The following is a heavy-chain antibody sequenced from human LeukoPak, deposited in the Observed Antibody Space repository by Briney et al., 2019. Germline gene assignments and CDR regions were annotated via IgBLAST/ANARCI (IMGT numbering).Heavy chain of an antibody. CDR2: INHSGST. J-gene: IGHJ6*02. CDR3: AVPSPRIKSYYYYYGMDV. CDR1: GGSFSGYY. V-gene: IGHV4-34*01. D-gene: IGHD2-15*01. Sequence: SETLSLTCAVYGGSFSGYYWSWLRQPPGKGLEWLGEINHSGSTNYNPSLKSRVTISVDTSKNQFSLKLSSVTAADTAVYYCAVPSPRIKSYYYYYGMDVWGQGTTVTVSS.